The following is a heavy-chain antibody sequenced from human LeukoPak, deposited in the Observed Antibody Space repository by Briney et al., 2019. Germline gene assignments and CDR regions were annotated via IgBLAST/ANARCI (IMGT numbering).Heavy chain of an antibody. Sequence: ASVKVSCKVSGYTLTELSMHWVRQAPGKGLEWMGGFDPEDGETIYAQKFQGRVTMTEDTSTDTAYMELSSLRSEDTAVYYCATDLGWEERWLLNYWGQGTLVTVSS. D-gene: IGHD3-22*01. CDR1: GYTLTELS. J-gene: IGHJ4*02. V-gene: IGHV1-24*01. CDR3: ATDLGWEERWLLNY. CDR2: FDPEDGET.